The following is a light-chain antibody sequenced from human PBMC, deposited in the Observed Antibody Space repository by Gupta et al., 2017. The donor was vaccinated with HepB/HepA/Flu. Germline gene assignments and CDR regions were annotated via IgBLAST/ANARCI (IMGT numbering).Light chain of an antibody. CDR1: QSVSSSY. CDR2: GAS. J-gene: IGKJ2*04. CDR3: QQYGSAPCS. Sequence: IVLTQSPGTLSLSPGERATLSCRASQSVSSSYLAWYQQKPGQAPRLLIYGASSRATGIPDRFSGSGSGTDFTLTISRLEPEDLAVYYCQQYGSAPCSFGQGTKLEIK. V-gene: IGKV3-20*01.